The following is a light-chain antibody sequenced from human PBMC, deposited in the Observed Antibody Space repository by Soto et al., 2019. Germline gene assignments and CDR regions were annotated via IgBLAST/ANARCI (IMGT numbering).Light chain of an antibody. CDR1: QSISSW. Sequence: DSHLILSPTFLSASVVDRVTITCRASQSISSWLAWHQQKPGRARKLLIYDGSSLESGVPSRLSGSGSGTEFTLTISSLQPDDCVSYYCQQSDSYPLTFGGGAKVDIK. CDR2: DGS. V-gene: IGKV1-5*01. J-gene: IGKJ4*01. CDR3: QQSDSYPLT.